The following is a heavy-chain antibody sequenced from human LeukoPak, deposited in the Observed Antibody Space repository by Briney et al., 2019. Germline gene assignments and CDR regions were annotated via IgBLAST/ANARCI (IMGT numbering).Heavy chain of an antibody. Sequence: GGSLRLSCAAPGFTFSSYAMSWVRQAPGKGLEWVSAISGSGGSTYYADSVKGRFTISRDNSKNTLYLQMNSLRAEDTAVYYCAKDQSAGVRFLEWLLYRSLDYWGQGTLVTVSS. CDR3: AKDQSAGVRFLEWLLYRSLDY. D-gene: IGHD3-3*01. CDR2: ISGSGGST. J-gene: IGHJ4*02. CDR1: GFTFSSYA. V-gene: IGHV3-23*01.